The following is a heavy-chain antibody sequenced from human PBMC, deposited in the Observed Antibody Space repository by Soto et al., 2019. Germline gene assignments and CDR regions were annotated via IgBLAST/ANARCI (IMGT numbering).Heavy chain of an antibody. CDR2: VYHSGST. D-gene: IGHD6-19*01. CDR3: ARDLDTSGWPDY. CDR1: GGSISSSNW. V-gene: IGHV4-4*02. Sequence: LSLTCDVSGGSISSSNWWTWVRQPPGKGLEWIGEVYHSGSTNCNPSLKSRVTISVDKSKNQISLKLNSVTAADTAVYYCARDLDTSGWPDYWGQGILVTVSS. J-gene: IGHJ4*02.